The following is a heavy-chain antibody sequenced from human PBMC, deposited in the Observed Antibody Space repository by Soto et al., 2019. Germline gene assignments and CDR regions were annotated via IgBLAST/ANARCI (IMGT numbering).Heavy chain of an antibody. J-gene: IGHJ5*02. D-gene: IGHD3-10*01. CDR3: ARVDDSGNWFDP. CDR2: IIPIFGTA. CDR1: GGTFSSYA. V-gene: IGHV1-69*06. Sequence: QVQLVQSGAEVKKPGSSVQVSCKASGGTFSSYAISWVRQAPGQGLELMGGIIPIFGTANYAQKFQGRVTITADKSTSTAYMELSILRSEDTAVYYCARVDDSGNWFDPWGQGTLVTVSS.